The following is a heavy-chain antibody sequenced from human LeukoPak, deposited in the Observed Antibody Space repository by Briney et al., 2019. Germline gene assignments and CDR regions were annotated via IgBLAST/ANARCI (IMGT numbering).Heavy chain of an antibody. CDR1: GFTFSSYG. CDR3: ASLYYYDSSGYWPFDY. J-gene: IGHJ4*02. D-gene: IGHD3-22*01. Sequence: GGSLRLSCAASGFTFSSYGMHWVRQAPGKGLEWVAFIRYDGSKKYYADSVKGRFTISRDNSKNTLYLQMNSLRAEDTAVYYCASLYYYDSSGYWPFDYWGQGTLVTVSS. CDR2: IRYDGSKK. V-gene: IGHV3-30*02.